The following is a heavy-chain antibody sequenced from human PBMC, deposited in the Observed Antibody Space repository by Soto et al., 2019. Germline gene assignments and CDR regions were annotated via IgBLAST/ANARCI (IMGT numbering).Heavy chain of an antibody. CDR3: AKDGPLTEYYYDSSGYSFGAFDI. CDR2: ISYDGSNK. CDR1: GFTFSSYG. Sequence: GGSLRLSCAASGFTFSSYGMHWVRQAPGKGLEWVAVISYDGSNKYYADSVKGRFTISRDNSKNTLYLQMNSLRAEDTAVYYCAKDGPLTEYYYDSSGYSFGAFDIWGQGTMVTVSS. J-gene: IGHJ3*02. D-gene: IGHD3-22*01. V-gene: IGHV3-30*18.